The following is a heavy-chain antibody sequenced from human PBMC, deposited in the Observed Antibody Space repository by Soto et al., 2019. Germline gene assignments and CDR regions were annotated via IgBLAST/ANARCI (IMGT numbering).Heavy chain of an antibody. CDR1: GYSFTSYW. CDR2: IYPGYSDT. CDR3: ERTIAGAVPFFLAY. Sequence: GESLKISCKGSGYSFTSYWIFWVRQMPGKGLELMGMIYPGYSDTRYSPSFQGQVTISSYKSSSSSYLQWGSLKASETAMYYCERTIAGAVPFFLAYWGQGTLVTVSS. V-gene: IGHV5-51*01. J-gene: IGHJ4*02. D-gene: IGHD6-19*01.